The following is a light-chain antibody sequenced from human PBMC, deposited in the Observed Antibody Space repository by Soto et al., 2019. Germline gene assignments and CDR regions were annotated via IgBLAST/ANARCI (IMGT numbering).Light chain of an antibody. J-gene: IGLJ1*01. CDR3: SSYTTSYTSFV. Sequence: QSVLTQPASVSGSPGQSITISCTGSGRDIGAYDYVSWYQQHPGKAPKLLIYGVKNRPSGVSYRFSASKSAFTASLTISGLQAEDEAHYYCSSYTTSYTSFVFGTGTKVTVL. CDR1: GRDIGAYDY. CDR2: GVK. V-gene: IGLV2-14*01.